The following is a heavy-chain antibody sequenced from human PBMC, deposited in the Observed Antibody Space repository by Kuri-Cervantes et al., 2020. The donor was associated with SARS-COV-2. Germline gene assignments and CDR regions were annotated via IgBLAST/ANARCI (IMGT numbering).Heavy chain of an antibody. CDR3: AKDNILFSGSGFDS. CDR1: GGSINNYY. Sequence: SETLSLTCSVSGGSINNYYWSWIRQLPGKGLEWIGYFYSSGITNYDPSLKTRVTISADTSKNQLSLKVTSVTAAGPAVYYCAKDNILFSGSGFDSWGPGALVTVSS. CDR2: FYSSGIT. V-gene: IGHV4-59*01. J-gene: IGHJ4*02. D-gene: IGHD1-26*01.